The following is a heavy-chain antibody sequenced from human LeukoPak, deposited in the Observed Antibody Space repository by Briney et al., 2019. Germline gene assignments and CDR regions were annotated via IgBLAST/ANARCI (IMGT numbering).Heavy chain of an antibody. D-gene: IGHD1-1*01. CDR2: IYYSGST. V-gene: IGHV4-59*01. J-gene: IGHJ4*02. Sequence: SETLSLTCTVSGGSISRYYWSWIRQPPGKGLEWIGYIYYSGSTNYNPSLKSRVTISVDTSKNQFSLKLSSVTAADTAVYYCARTPARGTIDYWGQGTLVTVSS. CDR3: ARTPARGTIDY. CDR1: GGSISRYY.